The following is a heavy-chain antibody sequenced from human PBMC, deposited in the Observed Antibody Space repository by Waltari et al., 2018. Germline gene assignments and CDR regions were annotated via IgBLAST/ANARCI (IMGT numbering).Heavy chain of an antibody. CDR3: AKDTGRGYSYGHDY. D-gene: IGHD5-18*01. V-gene: IGHV3-23*01. Sequence: EVQLLESGGGLVQPGGSLRLSCAASGFTFSSYAMSWVRQAPGKGLEWVSAISGSGGSTYYADSVKGRFTISRDNSKNTLYLQMNSLIAEDTAVYYCAKDTGRGYSYGHDYWGQGTLVTVSS. CDR2: ISGSGGST. CDR1: GFTFSSYA. J-gene: IGHJ4*02.